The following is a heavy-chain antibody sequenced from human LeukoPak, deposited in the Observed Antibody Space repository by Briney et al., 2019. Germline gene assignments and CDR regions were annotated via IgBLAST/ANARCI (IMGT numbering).Heavy chain of an antibody. V-gene: IGHV3-48*03. CDR2: ISSSGSTI. D-gene: IGHD5-18*01. CDR1: GFTFSSYE. J-gene: IGHJ4*02. Sequence: PGGSLRLSCAASGFTFSSYEMHWVRQAPGKGLEWVSYISSSGSTIYYADSVKGRFTISRDNAKNSLYLQMNSLRAEDTAVYYCARAFADTASGALDYWGQGTLVTVSS. CDR3: ARAFADTASGALDY.